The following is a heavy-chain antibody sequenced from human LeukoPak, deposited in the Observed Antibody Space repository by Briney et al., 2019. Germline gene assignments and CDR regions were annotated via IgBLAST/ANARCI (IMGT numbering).Heavy chain of an antibody. CDR1: GFTFSSYG. CDR3: AKSGRSSSWYYFDY. V-gene: IGHV3-23*01. CDR2: ISGSGGST. D-gene: IGHD6-13*01. Sequence: GGSLRLSCAVSGFTFSSYGMSWVRQAPGKGLEWVSAISGSGGSTYYADSVKGRFTISRDNSKNTLYLQMNSLRAEDTAVYYCAKSGRSSSWYYFDYWGQGTLVTVSS. J-gene: IGHJ4*02.